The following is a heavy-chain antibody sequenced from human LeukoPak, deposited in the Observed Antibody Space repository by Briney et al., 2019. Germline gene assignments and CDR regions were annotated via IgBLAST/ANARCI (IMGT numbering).Heavy chain of an antibody. D-gene: IGHD3-10*01. Sequence: ASVKVSCKASGYTFTGYYMHWVRQAPGQGLEWMGWINPNSGGTNYAQKFQGRVTMTRDTSISTAYMELNGLRSGDTAVYYCARDRDYGSGIFDYWGQGTLVTVSS. CDR3: ARDRDYGSGIFDY. CDR2: INPNSGGT. V-gene: IGHV1-2*02. CDR1: GYTFTGYY. J-gene: IGHJ4*02.